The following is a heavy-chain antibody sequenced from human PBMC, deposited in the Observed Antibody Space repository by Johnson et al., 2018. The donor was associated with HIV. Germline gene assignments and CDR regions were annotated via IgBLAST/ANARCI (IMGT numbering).Heavy chain of an antibody. D-gene: IGHD4-17*01. CDR3: ANGRAWELRCELEREYTEFEE. CDR2: ISTDGNNK. Sequence: QVLLVESGGGLVQPGGSLRLSCAASGFTFSTYGMHWVRQTPGKGLEWVALISTDGNNKYYADSVKGRFTISRDNSKNTLYLQMNSLSAEDTAVYYCANGRAWELRCELEREYTEFEEWGQGTMVSVSS. J-gene: IGHJ3*01. V-gene: IGHV3-30*18. CDR1: GFTFSTYG.